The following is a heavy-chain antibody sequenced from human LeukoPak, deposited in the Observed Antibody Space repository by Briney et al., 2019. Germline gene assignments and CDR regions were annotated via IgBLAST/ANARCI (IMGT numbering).Heavy chain of an antibody. CDR3: ARDRRSSGWYYYYYYYGMDV. Sequence: GGSLRLSCAASGFTFSSYAMHWVRQAPGKGLEWVAVISYDGSNKYYADSVKGRFTISRDNSKNTLYLQMNSLRAEDTAVYYCARDRRSSGWYYYYYYYGMDVWGQGTTVTVSS. CDR2: ISYDGSNK. V-gene: IGHV3-30-3*01. CDR1: GFTFSSYA. D-gene: IGHD6-19*01. J-gene: IGHJ6*02.